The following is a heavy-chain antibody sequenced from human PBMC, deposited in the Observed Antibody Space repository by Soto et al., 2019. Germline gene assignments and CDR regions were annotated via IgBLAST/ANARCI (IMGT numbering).Heavy chain of an antibody. CDR2: ISYDGSNK. CDR1: GFTFSSYG. D-gene: IGHD4-4*01. V-gene: IGHV3-30*18. Sequence: GGSLRLSCAASGFTFSSYGMHWVRQAPGKGLEWVAVISYDGSNKYYADSVKGRFTISRDNSKNTLYLQMNSLRAEDTAVYYSAKTRPDYSNYVGRSYYFDYWGQGTLVTVSS. J-gene: IGHJ4*02. CDR3: AKTRPDYSNYVGRSYYFDY.